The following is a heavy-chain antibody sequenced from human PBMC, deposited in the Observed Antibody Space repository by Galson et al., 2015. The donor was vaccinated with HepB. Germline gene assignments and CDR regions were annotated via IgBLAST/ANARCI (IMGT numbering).Heavy chain of an antibody. J-gene: IGHJ6*03. V-gene: IGHV3-53*01. CDR3: ASPSPYYDILTGYYYYYYYMDV. CDR2: IYSGGST. CDR1: GFTVSSNY. D-gene: IGHD3-9*01. Sequence: SLRLSCAASGFTVSSNYMSWVRQAPGKGLEWVSVIYSGGSTYYADSVKGRFTISRDNSKNTLYLQMNSLRAEDTAVYYCASPSPYYDILTGYYYYYYYMDVWVKGTTVTVSS.